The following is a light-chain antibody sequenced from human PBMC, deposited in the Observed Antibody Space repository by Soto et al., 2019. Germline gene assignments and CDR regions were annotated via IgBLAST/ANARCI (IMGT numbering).Light chain of an antibody. Sequence: ETVMTQSPATLSVSPGERATLSCRASQSVSSNLAWYLQKPGQAPRLLIYGASTRATGIPARFSGSGSGTEFTLTISSLQSEDSAVYYCQQYNNWPPWTFGQGTKVEIK. J-gene: IGKJ1*01. V-gene: IGKV3-15*01. CDR3: QQYNNWPPWT. CDR1: QSVSSN. CDR2: GAS.